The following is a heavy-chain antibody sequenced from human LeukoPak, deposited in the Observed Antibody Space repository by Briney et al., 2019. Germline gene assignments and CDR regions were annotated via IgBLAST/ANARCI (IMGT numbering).Heavy chain of an antibody. CDR2: ISGSGAST. D-gene: IGHD1-26*01. CDR3: AKDVGKWESLHFFDY. CDR1: GFTFSTNA. V-gene: IGHV3-23*01. Sequence: PGGSLRLSCLTSGFTFSTNAMSWVRQAPGKGLEWISGISGSGASTYYADSVTGRFTIFRDNSRNTLYLQMNSLGGDDTAVYYCAKDVGKWESLHFFDYWGQGTLVTVSS. J-gene: IGHJ4*02.